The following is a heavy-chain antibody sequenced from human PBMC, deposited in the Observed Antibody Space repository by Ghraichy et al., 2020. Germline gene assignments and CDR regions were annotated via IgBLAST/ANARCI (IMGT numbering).Heavy chain of an antibody. CDR2: IYSGGST. CDR3: ARVVDGVTAIVWWFDP. J-gene: IGHJ5*02. V-gene: IGHV3-53*01. CDR1: GFTVSSNY. Sequence: GGSLRLSCAASGFTVSSNYMSWVRQAPGKGLEWVSVIYSGGSTYYADSVKGRFTISRDNSKNTLYLQMNSLRAEDTAVYYCARVVDGVTAIVWWFDPWGQGTLVTVSS. D-gene: IGHD5-18*01.